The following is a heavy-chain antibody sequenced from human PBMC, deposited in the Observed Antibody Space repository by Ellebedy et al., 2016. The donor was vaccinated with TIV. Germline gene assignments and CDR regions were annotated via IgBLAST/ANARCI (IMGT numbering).Heavy chain of an antibody. CDR2: LNSDGTIT. CDR3: ARMDHRGSGWYFDY. J-gene: IGHJ4*02. CDR1: GFTFNNYW. Sequence: GGSLRLXXAASGFTFNNYWMHWVRQVPGKGLVWVSRLNSDGTITNYADSVRGRFTISRDNAKNPLYLQMNSLRAEDTAVYYCARMDHRGSGWYFDYWGQGTLVTVSS. V-gene: IGHV3-74*01. D-gene: IGHD6-19*01.